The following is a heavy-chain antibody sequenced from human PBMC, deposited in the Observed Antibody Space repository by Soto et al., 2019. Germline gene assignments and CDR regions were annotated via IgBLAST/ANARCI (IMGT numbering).Heavy chain of an antibody. D-gene: IGHD3-22*01. V-gene: IGHV2-5*02. CDR2: IYWDDDK. CDR1: GFSLSTSGVG. Sequence: QITLKESGPTLVKPTQTLTLTCTFSGFSLSTSGVGVGWIRQPPGKALEWLALIYWDDDKRYSPSLKSRPTITKDTPKTQVVLTMTTMDPVDTATYYCPPSLIGYYYASSGSNWFDPWGQGTLVTVSS. CDR3: PPSLIGYYYASSGSNWFDP. J-gene: IGHJ5*02.